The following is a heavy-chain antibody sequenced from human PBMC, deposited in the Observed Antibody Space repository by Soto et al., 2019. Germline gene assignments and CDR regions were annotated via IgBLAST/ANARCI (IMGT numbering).Heavy chain of an antibody. V-gene: IGHV4-59*01. CDR1: GGSISSYY. CDR2: IYYSGST. Sequence: QVQLQESGPGLVKPSETLSLTCTVSGGSISSYYWCWIRQPPGKGLEWIGCIYYSGSTNYNPSLKSRVTISVDTSKNQFSLKLSSVTAADTAVYYCARGYGDYVLDYWGQGTLVTVSS. D-gene: IGHD4-17*01. CDR3: ARGYGDYVLDY. J-gene: IGHJ4*02.